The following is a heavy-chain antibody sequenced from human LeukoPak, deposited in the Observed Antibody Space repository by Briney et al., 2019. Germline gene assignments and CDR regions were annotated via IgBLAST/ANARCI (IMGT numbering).Heavy chain of an antibody. J-gene: IGHJ4*02. CDR2: IKLDGSEK. CDR1: GFTFRSYS. D-gene: IGHD3-3*01. Sequence: GGSLRLSCTASGFTFRSYSMNWVRQAPGKGLEWVANIKLDGSEKNYVDSVKGRFTISRDNTKNSLYLQMNSLRAEDTAVFYCARDQYDTWSRRGNFDSWGQGTLVIVSS. CDR3: ARDQYDTWSRRGNFDS. V-gene: IGHV3-7*03.